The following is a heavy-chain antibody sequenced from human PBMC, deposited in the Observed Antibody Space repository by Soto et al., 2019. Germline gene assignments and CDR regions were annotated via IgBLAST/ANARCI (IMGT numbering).Heavy chain of an antibody. CDR3: ARGGGDIVVVPAAMHFDY. Sequence: SETLSLACAVYGGSFSGYYWSWIRQPPGKGLEWIGEINHSGSTNYNPSLKSRVTISVDTSKNQFSLKLSSVTAADTAVYYCARGGGDIVVVPAAMHFDYWGQGTLVTVSS. J-gene: IGHJ4*02. CDR1: GGSFSGYY. CDR2: INHSGST. V-gene: IGHV4-34*01. D-gene: IGHD2-2*01.